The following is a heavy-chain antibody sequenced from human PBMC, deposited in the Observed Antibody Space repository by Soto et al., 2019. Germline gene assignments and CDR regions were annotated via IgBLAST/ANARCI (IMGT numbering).Heavy chain of an antibody. Sequence: QVQLQQWGAGLLKPSETLSLTCAVYGGSFSGYYWTWIRQPPGTWLEWSGEINHSGSTNYNPSLKSRVTISLDSSKNQFSLKLTSVTAADPAVYYCARDKITGLFDYWGQGTLVTVSS. V-gene: IGHV4-34*01. D-gene: IGHD2-8*02. CDR3: ARDKITGLFDY. CDR2: INHSGST. J-gene: IGHJ4*02. CDR1: GGSFSGYY.